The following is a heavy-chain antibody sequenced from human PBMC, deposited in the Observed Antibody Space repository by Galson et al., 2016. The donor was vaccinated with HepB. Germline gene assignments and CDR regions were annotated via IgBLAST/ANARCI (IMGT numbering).Heavy chain of an antibody. CDR3: VISVRGISTGPFDH. Sequence: SLRLSCAASGFTFSGSAIHWVRQASGKGLEWVGRIRREGIIYATAYAVSVRGRFTISRDDSKNTAYLEMNSLETEGTAMYYCVISVRGISTGPFDHWGQGTLVVVSS. D-gene: IGHD3-10*01. J-gene: IGHJ5*02. V-gene: IGHV3-73*01. CDR1: GFTFSGSA. CDR2: IRREGIIYAT.